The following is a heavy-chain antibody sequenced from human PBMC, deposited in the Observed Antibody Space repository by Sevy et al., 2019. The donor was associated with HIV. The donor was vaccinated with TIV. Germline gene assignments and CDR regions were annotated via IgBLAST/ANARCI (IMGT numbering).Heavy chain of an antibody. J-gene: IGHJ4*02. Sequence: GGSLRLSCAASGFTFSSYSMNWVRQAPGKGLEWVSYISNISRTIYYADSVRGRFTISRDNAKNSLYLQMNSLRDVDTAVYYCATLFHYSSQFDCWGQGTLVTVSS. CDR1: GFTFSSYS. D-gene: IGHD4-4*01. CDR3: ATLFHYSSQFDC. CDR2: ISNISRTI. V-gene: IGHV3-48*02.